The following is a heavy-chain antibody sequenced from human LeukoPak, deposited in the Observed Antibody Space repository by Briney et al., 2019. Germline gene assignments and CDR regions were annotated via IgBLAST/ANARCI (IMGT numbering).Heavy chain of an antibody. CDR3: AGRSRSGWYYDY. CDR1: GDSISGYY. V-gene: IGHV4-59*01. CDR2: TYYSGST. D-gene: IGHD6-19*01. J-gene: IGHJ4*02. Sequence: SETLSLTCTVSGDSISGYYWSWIRQPPGKGLEWIGYTYYSGSTNYNPSLKSRVTISVDTSKNQFSLKLSTVTAADTAVYFCAGRSRSGWYYDYWGQGTLVTVSS.